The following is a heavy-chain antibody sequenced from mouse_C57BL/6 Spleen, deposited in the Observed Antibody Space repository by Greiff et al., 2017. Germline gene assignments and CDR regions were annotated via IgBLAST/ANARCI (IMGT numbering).Heavy chain of an antibody. J-gene: IGHJ4*01. V-gene: IGHV5-17*01. CDR3: ARKTAQAPYYAMDY. D-gene: IGHD3-2*02. CDR2: ISSGSSTI. Sequence: EVKVEESGGGLVKPGGSLKLSCAASGFTFSDYGMHWVRQAPEKGLEWVAYISSGSSTIYYADTVKGRFTISRDNAKNTLFLQMTSLRSEDTAMYYCARKTAQAPYYAMDYWGQGTSVTVSS. CDR1: GFTFSDYG.